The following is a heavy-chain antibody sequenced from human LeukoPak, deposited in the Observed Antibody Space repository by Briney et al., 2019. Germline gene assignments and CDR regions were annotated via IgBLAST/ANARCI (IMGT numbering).Heavy chain of an antibody. CDR2: IYYSGST. V-gene: IGHV4-39*07. D-gene: IGHD3-10*01. Sequence: PSETLSLTCTVSGGSISSSSYYWGWIRQPPGKGLEWIGSIYYSGSTYYNPSLKSRVTISVDTSKNQFSLKLSSVTAADTAVYYCARNGRNYGSGSYYNDPFDYWGQGTLVTVSS. CDR1: GGSISSSSYY. J-gene: IGHJ4*02. CDR3: ARNGRNYGSGSYYNDPFDY.